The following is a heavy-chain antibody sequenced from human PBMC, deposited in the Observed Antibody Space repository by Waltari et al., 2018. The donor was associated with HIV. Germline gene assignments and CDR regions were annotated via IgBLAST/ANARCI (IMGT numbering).Heavy chain of an antibody. J-gene: IGHJ3*02. Sequence: QVQLVQSGAEVKKPGSSVKVSCKASGGTFSSYAISWVRQAPGQGLEWLGGIIPIFATSIYAQNFQGRVTITADESTSTAYMELSSLRSEDTAVYYCSRMNGVAVAGTGFDAFDIWGQGTKVTVSS. V-gene: IGHV1-69*01. D-gene: IGHD6-19*01. CDR3: SRMNGVAVAGTGFDAFDI. CDR1: GGTFSSYA. CDR2: IIPIFATS.